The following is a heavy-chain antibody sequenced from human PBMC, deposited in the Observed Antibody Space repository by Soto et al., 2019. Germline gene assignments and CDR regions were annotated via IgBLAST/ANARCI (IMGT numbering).Heavy chain of an antibody. J-gene: IGHJ5*02. CDR3: ARGRSGGFDP. CDR1: GYTFTSYD. CDR2: MNPNSGNT. V-gene: IGHV1-8*01. Sequence: ASVKFSCKASGYTFTSYDINWVRQATGQGLEWMGWMNPNSGNTDYAQKFQGRITMTRNTSISTAYMELSSLRSDDTAVYYCARGRSGGFDPWGQGTLVTSPQ.